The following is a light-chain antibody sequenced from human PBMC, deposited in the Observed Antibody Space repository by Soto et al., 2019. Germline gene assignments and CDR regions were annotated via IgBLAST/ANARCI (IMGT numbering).Light chain of an antibody. CDR1: TSNLGSNF. CDR2: RNR. V-gene: IGLV1-47*01. J-gene: IGLJ3*02. CDR3: ASWDDSLSGVV. Sequence: QLVLTQPPSASGTPGQTVTISCSGSTSNLGSNFIYWYQQLPGAAPKLLISRNRQRPSGVPDRFSGSKSGTSGSLVISGLRSEDEADYHCASWDDSLSGVVFGGGTKLTVL.